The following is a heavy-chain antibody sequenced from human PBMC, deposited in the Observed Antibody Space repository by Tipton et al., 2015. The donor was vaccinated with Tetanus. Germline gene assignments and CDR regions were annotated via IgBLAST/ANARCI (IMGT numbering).Heavy chain of an antibody. J-gene: IGHJ6*04. V-gene: IGHV3-23*01. CDR2: ISGSRLTP. Sequence: SLRLSCSASGFIFSNYWMSWVRQAPGNGLEWVAAISGSRLTPYYADSVKGRFTISRDNSKNTLSLQLNSLRADDTAIYYCAKEALGVLNLWGNGTTVIVSS. CDR3: AKEALGVLNL. CDR1: GFIFSNYW. D-gene: IGHD1-14*01.